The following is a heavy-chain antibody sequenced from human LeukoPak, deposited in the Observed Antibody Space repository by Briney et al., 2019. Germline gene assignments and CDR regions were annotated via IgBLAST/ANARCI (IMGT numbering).Heavy chain of an antibody. CDR2: IYYSGST. V-gene: IGHV4-30-4*08. CDR1: GGSISSGDYY. Sequence: SETLPLTCTVSGGSISSGDYYWSWIRQPPGKGLEWIGYIYYSGSTYHNPSLKSRVTISVDTSKNQFSLKLSSVTAADTAVYYCARLSGADAFDIWGQGTMVTVSS. D-gene: IGHD2-8*02. CDR3: ARLSGADAFDI. J-gene: IGHJ3*02.